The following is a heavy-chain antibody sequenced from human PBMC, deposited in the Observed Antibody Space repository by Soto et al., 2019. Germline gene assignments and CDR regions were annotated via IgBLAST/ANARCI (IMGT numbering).Heavy chain of an antibody. CDR1: GFTISTFC. V-gene: IGHV3-74*01. CDR3: ARDFEY. J-gene: IGHJ4*02. Sequence: WGSLRLSCEASGFTISTFCMHWVRQAPGKGLVWVSRINSDGSSTNYADSVKGRVTISRDNAKNTLYLQLNSLRPEDTAVYYCARDFEYWGQGTLVTVSS. CDR2: INSDGSST.